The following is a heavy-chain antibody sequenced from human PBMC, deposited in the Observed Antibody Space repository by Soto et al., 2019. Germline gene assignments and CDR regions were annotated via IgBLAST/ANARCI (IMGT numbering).Heavy chain of an antibody. CDR3: ARAPSGSYPEFDY. CDR1: GFSFSSYT. CDR2: ITYDGSNQ. V-gene: IGHV3-30-3*01. Sequence: GGSLRLPCAASGFSFSSYTMHRVRQAPGKGLEWVGVITYDGSNQYYADSMKGRFTISRDNSRNMLSLQMNSLRPDDTAVYYCARAPSGSYPEFDYWGQGTLVTIFS. D-gene: IGHD1-26*01. J-gene: IGHJ4*02.